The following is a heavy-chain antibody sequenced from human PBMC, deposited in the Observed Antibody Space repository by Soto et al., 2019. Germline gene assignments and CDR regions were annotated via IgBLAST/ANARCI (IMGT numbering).Heavy chain of an antibody. D-gene: IGHD3-3*01. CDR3: AREVVSTIFGVVTRDYFDY. Sequence: GGSLRLSCAASGFTVSSNYMSWVRQAPGKGLEWVSVIYSGGSTYYADSMKGRFTISRDNSKNTLYLQMNSLRAEDTAVYYCAREVVSTIFGVVTRDYFDYWGQGTLVTVSS. J-gene: IGHJ4*02. V-gene: IGHV3-53*01. CDR2: IYSGGST. CDR1: GFTVSSNY.